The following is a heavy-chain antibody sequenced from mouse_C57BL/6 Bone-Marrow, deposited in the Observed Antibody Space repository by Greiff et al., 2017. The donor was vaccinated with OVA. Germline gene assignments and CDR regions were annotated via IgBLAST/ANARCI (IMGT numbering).Heavy chain of an antibody. CDR1: GYTFTSYW. V-gene: IGHV1-5*01. CDR3: TIYYGSTFDY. J-gene: IGHJ2*01. D-gene: IGHD1-1*01. CDR2: IYPGNSDT. Sequence: VQLQQSGTVLARPGASVKMSCKTSGYTFTSYWMHWVKQRPGQGLEWIGAIYPGNSDTSYNQKFKGKAKLTAVTSARTAYMELSSLTNEDSAGYYCTIYYGSTFDYWGQGTTLTVSS.